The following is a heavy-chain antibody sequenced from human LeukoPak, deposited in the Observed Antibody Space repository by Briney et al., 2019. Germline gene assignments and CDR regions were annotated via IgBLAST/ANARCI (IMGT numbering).Heavy chain of an antibody. CDR3: TLYNY. J-gene: IGHJ4*02. Sequence: ASVKVSCKTSGYSFTSQDMHWVRQDPAQSLEWMGCINPGNGDTKYSQEFQGRVTITRDTSATTAYMELSSLRSDDMAVYYCTLYNYWGQGTLVTVSS. CDR1: GYSFTSQD. V-gene: IGHV1-3*03. D-gene: IGHD2-2*02. CDR2: INPGNGDT.